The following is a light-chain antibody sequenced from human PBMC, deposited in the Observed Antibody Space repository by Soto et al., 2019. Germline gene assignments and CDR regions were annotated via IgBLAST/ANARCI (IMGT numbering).Light chain of an antibody. CDR2: ESS. Sequence: QSVLTQPASVSGSPGQSITISCTGTSSDVGSYNLVSWYQQHPGKAPKLIICESSKRPSGVSNRFSGSKSGNTASLTISGLQAEDEADYDCCSYAGSSTLGVLGTGTKVTVL. J-gene: IGLJ1*01. V-gene: IGLV2-23*01. CDR3: CSYAGSSTLGV. CDR1: SSDVGSYNL.